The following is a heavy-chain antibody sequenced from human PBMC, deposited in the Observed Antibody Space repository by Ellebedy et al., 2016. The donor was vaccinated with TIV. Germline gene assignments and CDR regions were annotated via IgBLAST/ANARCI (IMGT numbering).Heavy chain of an antibody. CDR3: ARDRGHTYDRDALNI. V-gene: IGHV4-34*01. J-gene: IGHJ3*02. Sequence: SETLSLXCTVYGGPFSGYYWTWIRQAPGKGLEWIGEMSHGGVTNYNPSLKSRVTILADTSKNQLSLKLSSVTAADTATYYCARDRGHTYDRDALNIWGQGTVVTVSS. D-gene: IGHD5-18*01. CDR2: MSHGGVT. CDR1: GGPFSGYY.